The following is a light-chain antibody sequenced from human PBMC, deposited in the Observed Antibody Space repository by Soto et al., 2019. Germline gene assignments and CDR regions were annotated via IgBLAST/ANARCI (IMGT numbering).Light chain of an antibody. CDR3: QQYGSSVLT. V-gene: IGKV3-20*01. CDR1: QSVSTNS. CDR2: GAS. J-gene: IGKJ4*01. Sequence: IVLTQSPYTLSLSPGERATLSCRASQSVSTNSLAWYQQRPGQAPRPLIYGASSRATGTPDRFSGSGSGTDFTLIISRLEPEDFVVYYCQQYGSSVLTFGGGTNVDIK.